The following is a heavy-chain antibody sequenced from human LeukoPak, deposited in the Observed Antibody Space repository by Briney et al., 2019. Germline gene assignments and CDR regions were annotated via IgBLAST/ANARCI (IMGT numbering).Heavy chain of an antibody. Sequence: GGSLRLSCAASGFTLSSYSMNWVRQAPGRGLEWVSYISTTSSTIYYADSVKGRFTISRDNAKNSLCLQMNSLRAEDTAVYYCARVRGTYYFDYWGQGTLVTVSS. J-gene: IGHJ4*02. D-gene: IGHD1-26*01. CDR2: ISTTSSTI. CDR1: GFTLSSYS. V-gene: IGHV3-48*01. CDR3: ARVRGTYYFDY.